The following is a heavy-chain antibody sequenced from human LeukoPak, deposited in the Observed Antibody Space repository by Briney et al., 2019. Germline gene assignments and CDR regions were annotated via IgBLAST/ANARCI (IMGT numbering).Heavy chain of an antibody. CDR1: GFTFSSYE. D-gene: IGHD6-6*01. V-gene: IGHV3-48*03. CDR2: ISSSGSTI. Sequence: TGGSLRLSCAASGFTFSSYEMNWVRQAPGKGLEWVSKISSSGSTINYADSVKGRFTISRDNAKNSLYLQTNSLRAEDTAVYYCARVLYIYGSSSARFDYWGQGTLVTVSS. J-gene: IGHJ4*02. CDR3: ARVLYIYGSSSARFDY.